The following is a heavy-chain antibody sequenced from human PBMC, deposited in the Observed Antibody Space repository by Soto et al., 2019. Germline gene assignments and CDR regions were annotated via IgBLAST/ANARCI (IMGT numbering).Heavy chain of an antibody. J-gene: IGHJ4*02. D-gene: IGHD4-17*01. CDR3: ARDYAHDYGDSNY. CDR2: INPNSGGT. Sequence: GASVKVSCKASGYTFTGYYMHWVRQAPGQGLEWMGWINPNSGGTNYAQKFQGRVTMTRDTSISTAYMELSRLRSDDTAVYYCARDYAHDYGDSNYWGQGTLVTVSS. V-gene: IGHV1-2*02. CDR1: GYTFTGYY.